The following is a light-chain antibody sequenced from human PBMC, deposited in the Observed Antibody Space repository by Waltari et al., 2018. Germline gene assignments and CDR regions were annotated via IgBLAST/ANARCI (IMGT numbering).Light chain of an antibody. CDR3: TSYTSTNTVV. CDR1: SSDVGGYNF. J-gene: IGLJ2*01. Sequence: QSALTQPASVSGSPGQSITISCTGTSSDVGGYNFFSWYQQHPGKAPKLMIYDVHKWPSGVSNRFSGSKSGNTASLTISGLQAEDVADYYCTSYTSTNTVVFGGGTKVTVL. CDR2: DVH. V-gene: IGLV2-14*01.